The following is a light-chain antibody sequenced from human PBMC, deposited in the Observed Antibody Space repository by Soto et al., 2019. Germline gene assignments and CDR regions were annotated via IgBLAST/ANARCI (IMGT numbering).Light chain of an antibody. J-gene: IGKJ1*01. CDR1: QSVGTS. CDR2: GAS. V-gene: IGKV3-20*01. CDR3: QQYGGSPRT. Sequence: EIGLTQSPVTLSLSPGERGTLSCRASQSVGTSLAWYQQKPGQAPRLLIYGASNRATGIPDRFSGSGSGTDFTLTISKLEPEDFAVYHCQQYGGSPRTFGQGTKVDIK.